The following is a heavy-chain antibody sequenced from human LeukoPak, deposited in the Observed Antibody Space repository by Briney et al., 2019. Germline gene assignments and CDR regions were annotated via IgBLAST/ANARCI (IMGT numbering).Heavy chain of an antibody. CDR1: GYTFTGYY. J-gene: IGHJ4*02. V-gene: IGHV1-2*02. D-gene: IGHD3-22*01. CDR3: AREFGYYYDSSGYPTAFDY. CDR2: INPNSGGT. Sequence: ASVKVSCKAFGYTFTGYYMHWVRQAPGQGLEWMGWINPNSGGTNYAQKFQGRVTMTRDTSISTAYMELSRLRSDDTAVYYCAREFGYYYDSSGYPTAFDYWGQGTLVTVSS.